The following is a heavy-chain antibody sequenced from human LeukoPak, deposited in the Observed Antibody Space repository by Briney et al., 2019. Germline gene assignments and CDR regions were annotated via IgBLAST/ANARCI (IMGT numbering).Heavy chain of an antibody. J-gene: IGHJ5*02. CDR2: IIVGSGNT. V-gene: IGHV1-58*02. Sequence: GASVKVSCKASGFDFITSVIHWVRQARGQRLEWRGEIIVGSGNTKYAQKFQDRATISRDMSTSTVYVELTSLRSGDTAVYYCATEGGLGLGEYWFDPWGQGTLSPSPQ. D-gene: IGHD3/OR15-3a*01. CDR1: GFDFITSV. CDR3: ATEGGLGLGEYWFDP.